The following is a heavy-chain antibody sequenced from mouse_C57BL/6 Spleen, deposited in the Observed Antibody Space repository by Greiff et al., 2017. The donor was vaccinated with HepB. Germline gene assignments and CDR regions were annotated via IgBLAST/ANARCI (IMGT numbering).Heavy chain of an antibody. Sequence: DVKLVESGGGLVKPGGSLKLSCAASGFTFSSYAMSWVRQTPEKRLEWVATISDGGSYTYYPDNVKGRFTISRDNAKNNLYLQMSNLKSEDTAMYYCGREIYSDYDGESYFDYWGQGTTLTVSS. D-gene: IGHD2-4*01. J-gene: IGHJ2*01. V-gene: IGHV5-4*01. CDR2: ISDGGSYT. CDR1: GFTFSSYA. CDR3: GREIYSDYDGESYFDY.